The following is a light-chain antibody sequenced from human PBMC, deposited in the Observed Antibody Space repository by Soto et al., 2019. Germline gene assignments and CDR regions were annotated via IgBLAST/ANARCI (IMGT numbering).Light chain of an antibody. J-gene: IGKJ4*01. V-gene: IGKV4-1*01. Sequence: DIVMTQSPDSLAVSLGERATINCRSSQSLLYNSDNKNYLRWFQQKPGQPPKLLIYWASTRESGVPDRFSGAGSGTDFTLTNSSLQVEDVAVYYCQQYYDTPLTFGGGTKVEIK. CDR1: QSLLYNSDNKNY. CDR3: QQYYDTPLT. CDR2: WAS.